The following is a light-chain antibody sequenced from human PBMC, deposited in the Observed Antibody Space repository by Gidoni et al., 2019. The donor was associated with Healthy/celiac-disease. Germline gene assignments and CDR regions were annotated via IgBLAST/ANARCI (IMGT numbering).Light chain of an antibody. CDR3: CSYAGSYTYV. J-gene: IGLJ1*01. CDR2: DVS. CDR1: SSDFGGYNY. V-gene: IGLV2-11*01. Sequence: QSALTQPRSVSGSPGQSVTISCTGTSSDFGGYNYVSWYQPHPGKAPKLMIYDVSKRPSGVPDRFSGSKSGNTASLTISGLQAEDEADYYCCSYAGSYTYVFGTGTKVTVL.